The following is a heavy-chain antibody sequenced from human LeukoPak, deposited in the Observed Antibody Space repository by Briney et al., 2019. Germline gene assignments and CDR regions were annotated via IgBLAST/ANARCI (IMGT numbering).Heavy chain of an antibody. V-gene: IGHV4-39*01. Sequence: PSETLSLTCTVSGGSTSSSSFYWGWIRQPPGKGLECIGRISYSGRTYYNPSLQSRVTISVDTSKNQFSLKLSSVTAADTAVYYCASRPQGPYCSGGTCYDYYYGMDVWGQGSTVTVSS. CDR1: GGSTSSSSFY. CDR3: ASRPQGPYCSGGTCYDYYYGMDV. J-gene: IGHJ6*02. CDR2: ISYSGRT. D-gene: IGHD2-15*01.